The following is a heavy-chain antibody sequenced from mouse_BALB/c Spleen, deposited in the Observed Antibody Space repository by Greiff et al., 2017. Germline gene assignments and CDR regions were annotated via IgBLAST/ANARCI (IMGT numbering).Heavy chain of an antibody. CDR3: AVEQLGAGAMDY. V-gene: IGHV14-3*02. J-gene: IGHJ4*01. Sequence: EVQLQESGAELVKPGASVKLSCTASGFNIKDTYMHWVKQRPEQGLEWIGRIDPANGNTKYDPKFQGKATITADTSSNTAYLQLSSLTSEDTAVYYCAVEQLGAGAMDYWGQGTSVTVSS. CDR2: IDPANGNT. CDR1: GFNIKDTY. D-gene: IGHD3-1*01.